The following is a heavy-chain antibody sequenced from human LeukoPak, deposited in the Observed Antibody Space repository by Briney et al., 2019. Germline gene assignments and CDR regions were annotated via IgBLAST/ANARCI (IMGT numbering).Heavy chain of an antibody. J-gene: IGHJ4*02. Sequence: KTSETLSLTCTVSGGSISSYYWSWIRQPAGKGLEWIGRVYTSGSTNYNPSLKSRVTMSVDTSKNQFSLKLSSVTAADTAVYYCARVRKVTSKFDYWGQGTLVTVSS. CDR1: GGSISSYY. CDR3: ARVRKVTSKFDY. CDR2: VYTSGST. V-gene: IGHV4-4*07. D-gene: IGHD2-21*02.